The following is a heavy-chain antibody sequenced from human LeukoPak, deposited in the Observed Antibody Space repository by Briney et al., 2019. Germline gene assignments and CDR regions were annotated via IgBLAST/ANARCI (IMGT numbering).Heavy chain of an antibody. CDR1: GFTFSNSA. V-gene: IGHV1-58*01. CDR2: IVVASGKT. Sequence: SVKVSCKASGFTFSNSAVQWVRQARGQRLEWIGWIVVASGKTNYAQSFQGRLTVSRDMSTSTAYMEVGSLRSEDTAVYYCAAASVAPGGHFYGMDVWGKGTTVTVSS. J-gene: IGHJ6*04. CDR3: AAASVAPGGHFYGMDV. D-gene: IGHD2-8*02.